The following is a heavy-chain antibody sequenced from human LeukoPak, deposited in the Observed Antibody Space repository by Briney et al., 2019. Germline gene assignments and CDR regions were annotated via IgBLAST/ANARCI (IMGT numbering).Heavy chain of an antibody. D-gene: IGHD5-18*01. CDR1: GGSISSGSYY. V-gene: IGHV4-61*02. CDR2: IYTSGST. J-gene: IGHJ6*03. CDR3: ARDGRGYSYGSGRTNYYYYYMDV. Sequence: SETLSLTCTVSGGSISSGSYYWSWIRQPAGKGLEWIGRIYTSGSTNYNPSLKSRVTISVDTSKNQFSLKLSSVTAADTAVYYCARDGRGYSYGSGRTNYYYYYMDVWGKGTTVTISS.